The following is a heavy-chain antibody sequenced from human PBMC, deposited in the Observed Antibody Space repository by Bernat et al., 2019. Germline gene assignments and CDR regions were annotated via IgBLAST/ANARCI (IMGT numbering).Heavy chain of an antibody. D-gene: IGHD2-2*03. Sequence: EVQLVETGGGLIQPGGSLRLSCAASGFTVSSNYMSWVRQAPGKGLEWVSVISGSGGSTYYADSVKGRFTISRDNSKNTLYLQMNSLRAEDTAVYYCAKASLKRGYRNWGQGTMVTVSS. J-gene: IGHJ3*01. V-gene: IGHV3-53*02. CDR2: ISGSGGST. CDR1: GFTVSSNY. CDR3: AKASLKRGYRN.